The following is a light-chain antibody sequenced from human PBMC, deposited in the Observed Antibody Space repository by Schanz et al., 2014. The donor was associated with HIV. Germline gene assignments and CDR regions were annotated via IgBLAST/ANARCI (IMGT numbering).Light chain of an antibody. CDR3: QQSFTTPWT. J-gene: IGKJ1*01. Sequence: DIQMTQSPSSLSASVGDRIIITCRASQNLGRFLSWFQQKPGKAPKLLISGTSTLQSGVPSRFSGSGSGTDFTLTVSRLQPEDVATYFCQQSFTTPWTFGQGTRV. CDR1: QNLGRF. CDR2: GTS. V-gene: IGKV1-39*01.